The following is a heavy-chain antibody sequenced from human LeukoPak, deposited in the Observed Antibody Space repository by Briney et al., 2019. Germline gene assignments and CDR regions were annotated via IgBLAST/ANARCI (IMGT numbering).Heavy chain of an antibody. CDR1: GGTFSSYA. Sequence: SVKVSCKASGGTFSSYAISWVRQAPGQGLEWMGGIIPIFGTANYAQKFQGRVTITADESTSTAYMELSSLRSEDTAVYYCARGIRFLDNYYYYMDVWGKGTMVTVSS. CDR2: IIPIFGTA. V-gene: IGHV1-69*13. J-gene: IGHJ6*03. CDR3: ARGIRFLDNYYYYMDV. D-gene: IGHD3-3*01.